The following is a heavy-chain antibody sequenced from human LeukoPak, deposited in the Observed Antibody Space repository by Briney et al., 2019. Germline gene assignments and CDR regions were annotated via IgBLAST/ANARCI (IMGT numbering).Heavy chain of an antibody. J-gene: IGHJ4*02. CDR2: IYYSGST. CDR1: GYSISSGYY. CDR3: ARGVVPAAIRGGFDY. V-gene: IGHV4-30-4*08. D-gene: IGHD2-2*02. Sequence: SETLSLTCTVSGYSISSGYYWGWIRQPPGKGLEWIGYIYYSGSTYYNPSLKSRVTISVDTSKNQFSLKLSSVTAADTAVYYCARGVVPAAIRGGFDYWGQGTLVTVSS.